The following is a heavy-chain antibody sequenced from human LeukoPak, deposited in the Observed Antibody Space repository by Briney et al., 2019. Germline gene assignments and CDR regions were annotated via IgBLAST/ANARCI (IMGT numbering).Heavy chain of an antibody. CDR3: ARDPSVFGGRGEYWFDP. CDR1: GFTFSSYA. D-gene: IGHD3-16*01. J-gene: IGHJ5*02. V-gene: IGHV3-30-3*01. Sequence: GGSLRLSCAASGFTFSSYAMHWVRQAPGKGLEWVAVISYDGSNKYYADSVKGRFTISRDNSKNTLYLQMNSLRAEDTAVYYCARDPSVFGGRGEYWFDPWGQGTLVTVSS. CDR2: ISYDGSNK.